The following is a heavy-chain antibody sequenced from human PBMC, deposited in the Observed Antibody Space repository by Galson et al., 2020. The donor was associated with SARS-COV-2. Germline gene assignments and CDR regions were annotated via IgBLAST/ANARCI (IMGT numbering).Heavy chain of an antibody. Sequence: GGSLRLSCAASGFTFSSYAMSWVRQAPGKGLEWVSAISGSGGSTYYADSVKGRFTISRDNSKNTLYLQMNSLRAEDTAVYYCAKDKLVTVTCHWFDPWGQGTLVTVSS. J-gene: IGHJ5*02. CDR3: AKDKLVTVTCHWFDP. V-gene: IGHV3-23*01. CDR1: GFTFSSYA. CDR2: ISGSGGST. D-gene: IGHD4-17*01.